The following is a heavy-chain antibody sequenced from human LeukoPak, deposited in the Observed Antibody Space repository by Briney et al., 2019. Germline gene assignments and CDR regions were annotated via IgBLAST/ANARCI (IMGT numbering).Heavy chain of an antibody. J-gene: IGHJ6*02. D-gene: IGHD3-10*01. Sequence: GGSLRLFCAASAFTFNTYWMHWVRQVPGRGLEWVSRINGDESSTYYADSAKGRFTISRDNSKNTLYLQMNSLRAEDTAVYYCAKGSFYYYGSGSYEMDVWGQGTAVTVSS. CDR2: INGDESST. CDR3: AKGSFYYYGSGSYEMDV. CDR1: AFTFNTYW. V-gene: IGHV3-74*01.